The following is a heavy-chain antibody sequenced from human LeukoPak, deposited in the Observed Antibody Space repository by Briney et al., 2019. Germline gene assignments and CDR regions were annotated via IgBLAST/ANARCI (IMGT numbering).Heavy chain of an antibody. J-gene: IGHJ5*02. D-gene: IGHD3-22*01. CDR2: IYYSGST. CDR3: ARDNDSSGSFDP. Sequence: TSESLSLTCTVSGGSISSYYWSWIRQPPGKGLEWIGYIYYSGSTNYNPSLKSRVTISVDTSKNQFSLKLSSVTAADTAVYYCARDNDSSGSFDPWGQGTLVTVSS. V-gene: IGHV4-59*12. CDR1: GGSISSYY.